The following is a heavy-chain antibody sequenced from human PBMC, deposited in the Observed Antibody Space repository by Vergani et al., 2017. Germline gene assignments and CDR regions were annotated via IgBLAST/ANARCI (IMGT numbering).Heavy chain of an antibody. Sequence: QLVQSGPEVKKPGTSVKVSCKASGFTFTSSAMQWVRQATGPGLEWMGWMNPNSGNTGYAQKFQGRVTMTRNTSISTAYMELSSLRSEDTAVYYCARGLGGSYWGWFDPWGQGTLVTVSS. D-gene: IGHD1-26*01. J-gene: IGHJ5*02. CDR1: GFTFTSSA. V-gene: IGHV1-8*02. CDR3: ARGLGGSYWGWFDP. CDR2: MNPNSGNT.